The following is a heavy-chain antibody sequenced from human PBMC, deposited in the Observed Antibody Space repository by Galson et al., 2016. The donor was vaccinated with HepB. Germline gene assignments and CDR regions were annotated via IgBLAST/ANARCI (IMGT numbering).Heavy chain of an antibody. CDR2: LYSSGST. CDR1: GFSLSSNY. V-gene: IGHV3-53*01. CDR3: ARDGESGSYDV. Sequence: SLRLSCAASGFSLSSNYMSWIRQTPGQGLEWISVLYSSGSTYYADSVKGRFTISRDNSKNTLYLQMDSLSGNDTAIYYCARDGESGSYDVWGQGTLVSVSS. D-gene: IGHD1-26*01. J-gene: IGHJ4*02.